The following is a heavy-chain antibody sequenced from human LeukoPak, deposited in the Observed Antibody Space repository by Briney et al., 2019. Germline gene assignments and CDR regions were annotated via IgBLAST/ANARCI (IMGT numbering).Heavy chain of an antibody. Sequence: SETLSLTCTVSGGSISSYYWSWIRQPPGKGLEWIGYMYYTGSINYNPSLKSRVTISVDTSKNQFSLRLNSVTVADSAAYFCAREGFYGSGSNWFDPWGQGTLVTVSS. CDR3: AREGFYGSGSNWFDP. CDR2: MYYTGSI. D-gene: IGHD3-10*01. CDR1: GGSISSYY. J-gene: IGHJ5*02. V-gene: IGHV4-59*01.